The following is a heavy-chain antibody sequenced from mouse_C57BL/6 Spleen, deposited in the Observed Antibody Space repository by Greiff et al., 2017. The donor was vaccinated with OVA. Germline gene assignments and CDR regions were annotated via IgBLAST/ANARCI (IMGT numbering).Heavy chain of an antibody. J-gene: IGHJ3*01. D-gene: IGHD2-2*01. V-gene: IGHV2-2*01. CDR3: AGIYGYGFAY. CDR2: IWSGGST. CDR1: GFSLTSYG. Sequence: VKLVESGPGLVQPSQSLSITCTVSGFSLTSYGVHWVRQSPGKGLEWLGVIWSGGSTDYNAAFISRLSISKDNSKSQVFFKMNSLQADDTAIYYCAGIYGYGFAYWGQGTLVTVSA.